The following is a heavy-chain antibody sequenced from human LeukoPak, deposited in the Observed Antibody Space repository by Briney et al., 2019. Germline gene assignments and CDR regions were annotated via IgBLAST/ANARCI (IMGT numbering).Heavy chain of an antibody. CDR3: ARGTAGSDY. V-gene: IGHV1-8*02. J-gene: IGHJ4*02. CDR1: GYSFTSYW. Sequence: GESLKISCKGSGYSFTSYWIAWVRQATGQGLEWMGWMNPNSGNTGYAQKFQGRVTMTRNTSISTACMELSSLRSEDTAVYYCARGTAGSDYWGQGTLVTVSS. D-gene: IGHD6-13*01. CDR2: MNPNSGNT.